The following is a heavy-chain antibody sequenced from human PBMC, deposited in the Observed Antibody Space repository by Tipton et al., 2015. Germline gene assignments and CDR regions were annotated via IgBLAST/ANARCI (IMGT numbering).Heavy chain of an antibody. CDR3: ARGAINTMVRGVIIEEAHYYNYGMDV. Sequence: GSLRLSCAASGFTFRSYSMNWVRQAPGKGLEWVSSISSSSSYIYYADSMKGRFTISRDNAKNSLYLQMNSLRAEDTAVYYCARGAINTMVRGVIIEEAHYYNYGMDVWGQGTTVTVSS. J-gene: IGHJ6*02. CDR2: ISSSSSYI. V-gene: IGHV3-21*01. CDR1: GFTFRSYS. D-gene: IGHD3-10*01.